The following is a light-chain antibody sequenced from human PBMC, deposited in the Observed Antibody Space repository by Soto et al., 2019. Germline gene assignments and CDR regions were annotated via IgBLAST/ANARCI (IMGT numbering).Light chain of an antibody. J-gene: IGKJ1*01. Sequence: DIPMTQSPSTLSASVGDRVTITCRASRSINTWLAWYQQKPGQAPKLLISDASDLARGVSSRFSGSGSGTEFTLTISSLQPADSATYYCQQYDSHSWTFGQGTKVEIK. CDR3: QQYDSHSWT. CDR2: DAS. CDR1: RSINTW. V-gene: IGKV1-5*01.